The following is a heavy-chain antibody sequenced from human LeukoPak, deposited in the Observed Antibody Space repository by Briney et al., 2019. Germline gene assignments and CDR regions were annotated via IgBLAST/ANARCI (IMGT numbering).Heavy chain of an antibody. J-gene: IGHJ6*02. D-gene: IGHD5-12*01. CDR1: GFTVSSNY. CDR2: IYSGGST. Sequence: PGGSLRLSCAASGFTVSSNYMSWVRQAPGKGLEWVSVIYSGGSTYYADSVKGRFTISRDNSKNTLYLQMNSLRAEDTAVYYCARAGVATSTRFDDYYGMDVWGQGTTVTVSS. V-gene: IGHV3-53*01. CDR3: ARAGVATSTRFDDYYGMDV.